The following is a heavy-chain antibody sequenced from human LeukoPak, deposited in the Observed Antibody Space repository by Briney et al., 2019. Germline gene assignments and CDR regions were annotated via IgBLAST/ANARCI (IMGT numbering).Heavy chain of an antibody. J-gene: IGHJ6*04. CDR3: AELGITMIGGV. Sequence: PGGSLRLSCVASGFTVSRDGMNWVRQAPGKGLEWLSYISSSGSTIYYADSVKGRFTISRGNAKNSLYLQMNSLTAEDTAVYYCAELGITMIGGVWGKGTTVTISS. CDR2: ISSSGSTI. CDR1: GFTVSRDG. D-gene: IGHD3-10*02. V-gene: IGHV3-48*03.